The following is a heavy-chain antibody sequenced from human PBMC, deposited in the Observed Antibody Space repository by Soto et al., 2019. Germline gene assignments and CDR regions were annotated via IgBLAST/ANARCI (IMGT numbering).Heavy chain of an antibody. Sequence: SETLSLTCTVSGGSISSGGYYWSWIRQHPGMGLEWIGYIYYSGITYYNPSLRSRVTISVDTSKNQFSLKLSSVTAADTAVYYCARHDSGGSYYYYYYMGVWGKGTTVTVSS. CDR2: IYYSGIT. V-gene: IGHV4-31*03. CDR1: GGSISSGGYY. CDR3: ARHDSGGSYYYYYYMGV. J-gene: IGHJ6*03. D-gene: IGHD2-15*01.